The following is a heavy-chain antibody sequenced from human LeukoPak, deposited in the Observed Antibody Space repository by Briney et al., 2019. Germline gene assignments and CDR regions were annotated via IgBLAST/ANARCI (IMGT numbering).Heavy chain of an antibody. D-gene: IGHD3-10*01. V-gene: IGHV4-31*03. J-gene: IGHJ5*02. Sequence: SGTLSLTCTVSGGSISSGGYYWSWIGKHQGRGLEWIGYIYYSGSTYYNPSLKSRVTISVDTSKNQFSLKLSSVTAADTAVYYCARGYSGSVWFDPWGQGTLVTVSS. CDR2: IYYSGST. CDR3: ARGYSGSVWFDP. CDR1: GGSISSGGYY.